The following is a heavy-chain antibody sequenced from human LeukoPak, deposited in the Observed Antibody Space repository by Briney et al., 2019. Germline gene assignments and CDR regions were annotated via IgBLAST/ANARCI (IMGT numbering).Heavy chain of an antibody. CDR1: GFTFSSYS. J-gene: IGHJ2*01. CDR2: ISSSSSYI. CDR3: ARDGLAAATLHWSFDL. D-gene: IGHD2-15*01. V-gene: IGHV3-21*01. Sequence: NPGGSLRLSCAASGFTFSSYSMNWVRQAPGKGLEWVSSISSSSSYIYYADSVKGRFTISRDNAKNSLFLQMNSLRVEDTAVYYCARDGLAAATLHWSFDLWGRGTLVTVSS.